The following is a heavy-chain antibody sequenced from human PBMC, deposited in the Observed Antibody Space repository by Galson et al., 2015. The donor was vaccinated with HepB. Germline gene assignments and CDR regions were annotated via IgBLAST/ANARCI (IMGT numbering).Heavy chain of an antibody. CDR3: AKHEGQH. CDR2: ISESGGYT. V-gene: IGHV3-23*01. Sequence: SLRLSCAASGFTFSSYAMTWVRQAPGKGLEWVSSISESGGYTDYADSVKGRFTISRGNSKNTLFLQMHSLRADDTAVYYCAKHEGQHWGQGTLVTVSS. CDR1: GFTFSSYA. J-gene: IGHJ1*01.